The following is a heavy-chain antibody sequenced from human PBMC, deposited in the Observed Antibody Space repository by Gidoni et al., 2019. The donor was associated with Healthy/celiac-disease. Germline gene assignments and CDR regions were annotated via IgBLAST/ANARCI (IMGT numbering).Heavy chain of an antibody. CDR1: GRSNSSSSYY. V-gene: IGHV4-39*01. CDR2: IYYSRST. D-gene: IGHD6-6*01. CDR3: ARQGSIEYSSSKGWFDP. J-gene: IGHJ5*02. Sequence: QLQLQESGPGLVKPSETLSFTCTVSGRSNSSSSYYWGWIRQPPGKGLEWIGSIYYSRSTYYNPTLKSRVTISVETSKNQFSLKLSSVTAADTAVYYCARQGSIEYSSSKGWFDPWGQGTLVTVSS.